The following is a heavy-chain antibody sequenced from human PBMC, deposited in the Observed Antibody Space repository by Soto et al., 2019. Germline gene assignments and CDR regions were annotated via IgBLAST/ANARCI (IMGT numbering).Heavy chain of an antibody. CDR2: IYWDDEK. CDR3: AHRAYLDSGKQFAY. V-gene: IGHV2-5*02. D-gene: IGHD3-10*01. Sequence: QITLKESGPTLVKPTQTLTLTCTFSGFSLSTSGVGVGWIRQPPGKALEWLAIIYWDDEKRYSPSLKTRLTVTKDTSKNQVALTMTNVDPVDTATYYCAHRAYLDSGKQFAYWGQGTLVSVSS. J-gene: IGHJ4*02. CDR1: GFSLSTSGVG.